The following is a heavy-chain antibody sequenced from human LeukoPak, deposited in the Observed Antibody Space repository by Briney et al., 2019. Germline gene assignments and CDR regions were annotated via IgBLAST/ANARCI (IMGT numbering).Heavy chain of an antibody. Sequence: SETLSVTCTVSGGSISSYYWSWIRQPPGKGLEWIGYIYYSGSTNYNPSLKSRVTISVDTSKNQFSLKLSSVTAADTAVYYCAGGKTYYDILTGYSVDAFDIWGQGTMVTVSS. CDR2: IYYSGST. D-gene: IGHD3-9*01. V-gene: IGHV4-59*08. CDR3: AGGKTYYDILTGYSVDAFDI. J-gene: IGHJ3*02. CDR1: GGSISSYY.